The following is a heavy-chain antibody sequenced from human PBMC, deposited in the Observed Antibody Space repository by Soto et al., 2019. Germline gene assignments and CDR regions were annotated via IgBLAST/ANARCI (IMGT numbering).Heavy chain of an antibody. CDR3: ARGVSVIYYYYYMDV. CDR1: GYTFTDYY. CDR2: INPNSGGT. J-gene: IGHJ6*03. D-gene: IGHD2-21*01. V-gene: IGHV1-2*04. Sequence: GASVKVSCKASGYTFTDYYMHWVRQAPGQGLEWMGWINPNSGGTIYAQKSQGWVTMTRDTSISTAYMEVSRLRSDVAALYYCARGVSVIYYYYYMDVWGKGTTVTVSS.